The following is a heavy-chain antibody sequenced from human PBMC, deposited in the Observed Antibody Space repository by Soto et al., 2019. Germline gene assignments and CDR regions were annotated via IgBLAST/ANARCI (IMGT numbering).Heavy chain of an antibody. V-gene: IGHV1-69*12. D-gene: IGHD1-26*01. J-gene: IGHJ5*02. CDR2: IIPMYGIA. Sequence: QVQLVQSGAEVKKPGSSVRVQCRTSGGTFKNYGISWVRQAPGQGLEWMGGIIPMYGIANYGQIFQGRLTITADESTNTAYMDLSSLKSEDTAVYYCAGEVGGTGLHLSGQGTQVTVSS. CDR1: GGTFKNYG. CDR3: AGEVGGTGLHL.